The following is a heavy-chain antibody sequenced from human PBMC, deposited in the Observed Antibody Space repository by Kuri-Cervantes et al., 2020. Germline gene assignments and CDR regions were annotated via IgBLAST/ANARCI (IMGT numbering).Heavy chain of an antibody. CDR1: GFTFDDYA. CDR2: ISWNSGSI. D-gene: IGHD6-13*01. CDR3: ARDGHFWHSSWYYYNPALDY. V-gene: IGHV3-9*01. J-gene: IGHJ4*02. Sequence: SLKISCAASGFTFDDYAMHWVRQAPGKGLEWVSGISWNSGSIGYADSVKGRFTISRDNSKNTLYLQMNSLRAEDTAVYYCARDGHFWHSSWYYYNPALDYWGQGTLVTVSS.